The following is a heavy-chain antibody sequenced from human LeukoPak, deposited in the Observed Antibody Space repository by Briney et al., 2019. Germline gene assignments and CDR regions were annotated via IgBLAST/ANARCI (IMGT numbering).Heavy chain of an antibody. Sequence: GGSLRLSCAASGFTVITNDMTWVRQAPGKGLEWVSDLYSDGNTKYADSVQGRFIISRDNSKNTLYLEMNSLRPDDTAVYYCARGVEPLAANTLAYWGQGTLVTVSS. CDR2: LYSDGNT. CDR3: ARGVEPLAANTLAY. D-gene: IGHD1-14*01. CDR1: GFTVITND. J-gene: IGHJ4*02. V-gene: IGHV3-53*01.